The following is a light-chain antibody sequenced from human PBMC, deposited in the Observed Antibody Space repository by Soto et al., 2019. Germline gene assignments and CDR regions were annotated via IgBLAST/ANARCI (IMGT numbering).Light chain of an antibody. V-gene: IGLV2-23*02. CDR2: EVI. J-gene: IGLJ1*01. CDR3: CSYAGSNTLYV. CDR1: SSDVGTYHL. Sequence: QSALTQPASVSGSPGQSITISCTGASSDVGTYHLVSWYQQHPGKAPKLMIYEVIKRPSGVSNRFSGSKSGITASLTISGLQAEDEADYYCCSYAGSNTLYVFGTGTKVTVL.